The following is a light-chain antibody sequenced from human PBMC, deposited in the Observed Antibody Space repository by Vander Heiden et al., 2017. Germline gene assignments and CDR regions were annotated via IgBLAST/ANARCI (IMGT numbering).Light chain of an antibody. CDR3: QQCYDTPFT. V-gene: IGKV4-1*01. CDR1: QSILFNFNNKNC. CDR2: WAS. J-gene: IGKJ2*01. Sequence: DIVMTQSPDSLAVSLGETATINCKSSQSILFNFNNKNCLAWYRQKPGQPPKLLIYWASTRESGVPDRLSGSESGTDFTLTISSLQAEDVAVYYCQQCYDTPFTFGQGTKLEI.